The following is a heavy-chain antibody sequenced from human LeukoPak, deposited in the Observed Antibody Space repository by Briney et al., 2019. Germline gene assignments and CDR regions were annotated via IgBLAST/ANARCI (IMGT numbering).Heavy chain of an antibody. CDR2: INPRGGST. D-gene: IGHD2-2*01. CDR1: GYTFTSYY. J-gene: IGHJ4*02. Sequence: SVKVSCKASGYTFTSYYMHWVRQAPGQGLEWMGIINPRGGSTSYAQKFQGRVTMTRDTSTSTVYMELSSLRSEDTAVYYCARKVPKTGFDYWGQGTLVTVSS. CDR3: ARKVPKTGFDY. V-gene: IGHV1-46*01.